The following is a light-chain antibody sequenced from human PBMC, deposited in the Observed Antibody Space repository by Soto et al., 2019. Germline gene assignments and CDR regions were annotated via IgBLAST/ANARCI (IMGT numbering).Light chain of an antibody. CDR1: QSINNW. V-gene: IGKV1-5*01. CDR3: QQYNSYSWT. J-gene: IGKJ1*01. Sequence: DIQMTQSPSTLSASVGHRVTITCRASQSINNWLAWYQQKPGKAPKLLIYDASSLESGVPSRFSGSGSGTEFTLTISSLQPDDFATYYCQQYNSYSWTFGQGTKVEIK. CDR2: DAS.